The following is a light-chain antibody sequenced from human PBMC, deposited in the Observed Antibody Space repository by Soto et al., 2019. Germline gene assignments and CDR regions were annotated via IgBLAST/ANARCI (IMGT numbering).Light chain of an antibody. V-gene: IGKV3-20*01. CDR2: GAS. CDR1: QSVSASY. CDR3: QQYGSSSWT. J-gene: IGKJ1*01. Sequence: EVVLTQSPCTLSLSPLERATLSFRSSQSVSASYLAWYQEKPGQSPGLLINGASSRATGIPDRFSGSGSGTYFTLTISRLEPEDFAVYYCQQYGSSSWTFGQGTKVDI.